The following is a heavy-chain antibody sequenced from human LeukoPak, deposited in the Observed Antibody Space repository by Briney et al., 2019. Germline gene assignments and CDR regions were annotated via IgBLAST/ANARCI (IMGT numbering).Heavy chain of an antibody. CDR3: ARTHEYYYDSSGYYFDY. CDR1: GGSISSYY. V-gene: IGHV4-59*01. Sequence: SETLSLTCTVSGGSISSYYWSWIRQPPGKGLEWIGYIYYSGSTNYNPSLKSRVTISVDTSKNQFSLKLSSVTAADTAVYYSARTHEYYYDSSGYYFDYWGQGTLVTVSS. CDR2: IYYSGST. D-gene: IGHD3-22*01. J-gene: IGHJ4*02.